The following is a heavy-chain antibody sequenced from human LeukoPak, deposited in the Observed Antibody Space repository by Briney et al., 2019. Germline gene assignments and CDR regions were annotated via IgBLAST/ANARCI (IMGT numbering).Heavy chain of an antibody. J-gene: IGHJ3*02. CDR2: IYYSGST. V-gene: IGHV4-59*05. D-gene: IGHD3-22*01. CDR1: GFPFSDYY. Sequence: PGGSLRLSCAASGFPFSDYYISWIRQAPGKGLEGIGSIYYSGSTYYNTSFKSRVTISVDTSKNQFSLKLSSLTAADNAVVYCGTAARAIVVVMQRRGGAFDMWGEETMVTVSS. CDR3: GTAARAIVVVMQRRGGAFDM.